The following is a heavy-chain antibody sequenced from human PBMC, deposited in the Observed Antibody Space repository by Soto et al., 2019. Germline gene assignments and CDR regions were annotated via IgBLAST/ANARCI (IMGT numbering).Heavy chain of an antibody. CDR2: ISGSGGST. V-gene: IGHV3-23*01. CDR1: GFTFSSYA. J-gene: IGHJ4*02. Sequence: GGSLRLSCAASGFTFSSYAMSWVRQAPGKGLEWVSAISGSGGSTYYADSVKGRFTTSRDNSKNTMYLQLNSLRAEATAVYYCEKDKGGYSNYHVDYGGQGPLVTVPS. CDR3: EKDKGGYSNYHVDY. D-gene: IGHD4-4*01.